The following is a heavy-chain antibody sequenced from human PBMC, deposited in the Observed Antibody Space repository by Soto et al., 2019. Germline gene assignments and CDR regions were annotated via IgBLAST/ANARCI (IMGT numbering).Heavy chain of an antibody. CDR2: IWYDGSNK. CDR1: GFTFSSYG. D-gene: IGHD2-15*01. CDR3: ARAAGGCSGGSCYGVGRYYFYMDV. J-gene: IGHJ6*03. V-gene: IGHV3-33*01. Sequence: PGGSLRLSCAASGFTFSSYGMHWVRQAPGKGLEWVAVIWYDGSNKYYADSVKGRFTISRDNSKNTLYLQMNSLRAEDTAVYYCARAAGGCSGGSCYGVGRYYFYMDVWGKGTTVTVS.